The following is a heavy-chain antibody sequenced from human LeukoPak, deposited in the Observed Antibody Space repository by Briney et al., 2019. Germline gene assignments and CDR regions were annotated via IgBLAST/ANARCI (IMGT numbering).Heavy chain of an antibody. D-gene: IGHD5-12*01. J-gene: IGHJ4*02. CDR2: MKEDGSEK. CDR1: GLTFSNYL. CDR3: ARPRPGYYFDY. V-gene: IGHV3-7*01. Sequence: PGGSLRLSCAASGLTFSNYLMSWVRQAPGKGLEWVASMKEDGSEKYYVDSVKGRFTISRDNARNSLYLQMNILRADDTAVYYCARPRPGYYFDYWGQGTLVTVSS.